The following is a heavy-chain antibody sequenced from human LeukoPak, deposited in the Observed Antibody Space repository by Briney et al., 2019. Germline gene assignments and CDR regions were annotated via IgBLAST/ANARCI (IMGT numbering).Heavy chain of an antibody. D-gene: IGHD6-19*01. CDR3: ARGVQAGYGMDV. Sequence: SGTLSLTCAVSGGSISSNWWSWVRQPPGKGLEWIGEIYHSGSTNYNPSLKSRVTISVDKSKNQFSLKLSSVTAADTAVYYCARGVQAGYGMDVWGQGTTVTVSS. J-gene: IGHJ6*02. CDR2: IYHSGST. CDR1: GGSISSNW. V-gene: IGHV4-4*02.